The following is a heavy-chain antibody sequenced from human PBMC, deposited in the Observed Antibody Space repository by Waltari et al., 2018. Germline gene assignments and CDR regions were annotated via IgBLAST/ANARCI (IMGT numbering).Heavy chain of an antibody. CDR2: INHSGST. D-gene: IGHD3-9*01. V-gene: IGHV4-34*01. Sequence: QVQLQQWGAGLLKPSETLSPTCAVYGGSFSGYYWSWIRQPPGKGLEWIGEINHSGSTNYNPSLKSRVTISVDTSKNQFSLKLSSVTAADTAVYYCARARYDILTGYWRLDYYYYYMDVWGKGTTVTVSS. J-gene: IGHJ6*03. CDR3: ARARYDILTGYWRLDYYYYYMDV. CDR1: GGSFSGYY.